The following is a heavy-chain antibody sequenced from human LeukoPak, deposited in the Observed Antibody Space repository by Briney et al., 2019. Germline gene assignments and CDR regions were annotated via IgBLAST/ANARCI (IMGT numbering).Heavy chain of an antibody. CDR3: AKTYYYDSLLDY. CDR2: ISGSGGST. D-gene: IGHD3-22*01. V-gene: IGHV3-23*01. Sequence: SSYYWGWIRQPPGKGLEWVSAISGSGGSTYYADSVKGRFTVSRDNSKNTLYLQMNSLRAEDTAVYYCAKTYYYDSLLDYWGQGTLVTVSS. J-gene: IGHJ4*02. CDR1: SSYY.